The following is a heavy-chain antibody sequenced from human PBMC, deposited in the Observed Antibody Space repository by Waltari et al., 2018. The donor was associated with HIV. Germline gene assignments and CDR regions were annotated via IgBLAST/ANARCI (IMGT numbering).Heavy chain of an antibody. CDR2: IYTSGST. D-gene: IGHD6-13*01. CDR1: GGSISSGSYY. CDR3: ARGNLDSSSWYGFFDY. Sequence: QVQLQESGPGLVKPSQTLSLTCTVSGGSISSGSYYWSWIRQPAGKGLEWIGRIYTSGSTNYNPSLKSRVTISVDTSKNQFSLKLSSVTAADTAVYYCARGNLDSSSWYGFFDYWGQGTLVTVSS. J-gene: IGHJ4*02. V-gene: IGHV4-61*02.